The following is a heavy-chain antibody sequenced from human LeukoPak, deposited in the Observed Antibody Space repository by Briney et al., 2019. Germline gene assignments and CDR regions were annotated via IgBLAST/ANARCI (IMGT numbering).Heavy chain of an antibody. V-gene: IGHV4-4*07. CDR1: GGSLRAYY. CDR3: ARGYGDQGYDY. D-gene: IGHD4-17*01. CDR2: IYTSEST. J-gene: IGHJ4*02. Sequence: SETLSLTCTVSGGSLRAYYWSWLRQPAGKGLEWVGRIYTSESTNYNPSPKSRVTMSIDTSKNQFSLKLSSVTAADSAVYYCARGYGDQGYDYWGQGTLVTVSS.